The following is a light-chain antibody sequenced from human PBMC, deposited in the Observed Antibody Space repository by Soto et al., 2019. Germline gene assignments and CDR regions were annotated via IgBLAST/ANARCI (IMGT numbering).Light chain of an antibody. V-gene: IGLV2-8*01. J-gene: IGLJ3*02. CDR2: ATS. CDR3: TSFARGSTLV. Sequence: QSVLTQLPSASGSPGQSVTISCTGTSSDVGAYNFVSWYQQYPGKAPKLMIYATSKRPSGVSNRFSGSKSGDTASLTISGLQAEDEADYYCTSFARGSTLVFGGGTQLTVL. CDR1: SSDVGAYNF.